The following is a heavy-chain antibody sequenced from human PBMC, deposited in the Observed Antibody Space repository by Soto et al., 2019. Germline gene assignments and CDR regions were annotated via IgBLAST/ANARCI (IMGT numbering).Heavy chain of an antibody. CDR3: VRDGTKALRDWFDP. CDR1: GASISGFY. CDR2: IYATGTT. V-gene: IGHV4-4*07. J-gene: IGHJ5*02. Sequence: SETLSLTCTVSGASISGFYWSWIRKSAGKGLECIGRIYATGTTDYNPSLKSRVMMSVDTSKNQFSLKLRSVTAADTAVYYCVRDGTKALRDWFDPGGQGISVIVSS. D-gene: IGHD1-1*01.